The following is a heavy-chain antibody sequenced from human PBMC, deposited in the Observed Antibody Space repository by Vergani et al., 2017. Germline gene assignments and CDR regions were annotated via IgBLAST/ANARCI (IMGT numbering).Heavy chain of an antibody. J-gene: IGHJ6*02. V-gene: IGHV1-46*01. CDR2: INPSGGST. Sequence: QVQLVQSGAEVKKPGSSVKVSCKASGYTFTSYYMHWVRPAHGQGLEWMGIINPSGGSTSYAQKFQGRVTMTRETSTSTVYMELSSMRSEDTAVYYCATHYDILTGPYYYYYCMDVWGQGTTVTVSS. CDR3: ATHYDILTGPYYYYYCMDV. D-gene: IGHD3-9*01. CDR1: GYTFTSYY.